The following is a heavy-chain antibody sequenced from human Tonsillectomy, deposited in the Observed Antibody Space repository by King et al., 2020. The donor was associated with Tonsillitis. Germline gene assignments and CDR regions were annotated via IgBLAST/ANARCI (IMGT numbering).Heavy chain of an antibody. CDR1: GFTVSSNY. CDR2: IYSGGNT. J-gene: IGHJ4*02. CDR3: AREGTYYYGSGSYWVIDY. D-gene: IGHD3-10*01. V-gene: IGHV3-66*01. Sequence: DVQLVESGGGLVQPGGSLRLSCAASGFTVSSNYMSWVRQAPGKGLEWVSVIYSGGNTYYADSVKGRFTISKDNFKNTLYLQMNSLRAENTAVYYCAREGTYYYGSGSYWVIDYWGQGTLVTVSS.